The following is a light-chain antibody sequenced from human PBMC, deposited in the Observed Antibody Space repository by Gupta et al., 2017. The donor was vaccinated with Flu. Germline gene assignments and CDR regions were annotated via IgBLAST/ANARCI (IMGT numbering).Light chain of an antibody. Sequence: QSVLTQPPSVSVAPGQRVTISCPESSPNIGAGYDVHWYQQLPGTAPKRPIYGNSNRPSGVPDRFSGSKSGTSASLAITGLQAEDEADYYCQSYDSSLSGFDVFGTGTKVTVL. CDR3: QSYDSSLSGFDV. CDR2: GNS. J-gene: IGLJ1*01. CDR1: SPNIGAGYD. V-gene: IGLV1-40*01.